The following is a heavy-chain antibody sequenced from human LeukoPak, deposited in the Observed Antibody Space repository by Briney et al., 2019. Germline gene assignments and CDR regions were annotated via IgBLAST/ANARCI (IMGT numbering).Heavy chain of an antibody. CDR3: AKANSITIFGVISPVDY. D-gene: IGHD3-3*01. CDR2: ISSSGSTI. J-gene: IGHJ4*02. Sequence: GGSLRLSCAASGFTFSSYEMNWVRQAPGKGLEWVSYISSSGSTIYYADSVKGRFTISRDNSKNTLYLQMNSLRAEDTAVYYCAKANSITIFGVISPVDYWGQGTLVTVSS. V-gene: IGHV3-48*03. CDR1: GFTFSSYE.